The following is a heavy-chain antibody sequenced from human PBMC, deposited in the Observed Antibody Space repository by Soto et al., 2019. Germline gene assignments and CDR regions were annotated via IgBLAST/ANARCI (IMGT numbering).Heavy chain of an antibody. CDR1: GYTFTGYY. D-gene: IGHD1-26*01. V-gene: IGHV1-2*04. J-gene: IGHJ6*02. Sequence: GASVKVSCKASGYTFTGYYMHWVRQAPGQGREWMGWINPNSGGTNYAQKFQGWVTMTRDRAISTGYMELKRLRSDDTAVYYCGTEKVGATNLPAIYYSYYGIDVWGQGTTVTVSS. CDR3: GTEKVGATNLPAIYYSYYGIDV. CDR2: INPNSGGT.